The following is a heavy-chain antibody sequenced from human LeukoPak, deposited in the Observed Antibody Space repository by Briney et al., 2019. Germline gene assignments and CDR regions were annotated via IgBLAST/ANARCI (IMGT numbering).Heavy chain of an antibody. CDR1: GFTFSSYG. CDR3: ARALDLQH. J-gene: IGHJ1*01. V-gene: IGHV3-48*04. CDR2: MSSSGTKI. Sequence: GGSLRLSCAASGFTFSSYGMHWVRQAPGKGLEWVSYMSSSGTKIYYADSVKGRFTISRDNAKNSLYLQMNSLRVEDTGVYYCARALDLQHWGQGTLVTVSS.